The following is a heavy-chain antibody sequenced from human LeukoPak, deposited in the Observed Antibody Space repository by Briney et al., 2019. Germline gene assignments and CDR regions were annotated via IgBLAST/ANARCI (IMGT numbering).Heavy chain of an antibody. D-gene: IGHD3-3*01. J-gene: IGHJ4*02. Sequence: SETLSLTCIVSGGSISSGAYYWAWIRQPPGKGLEWIGSIYHSGSTYYNPSLKSRVTISVDTSKNQFSLKLSSVTAADTAVYYCARDPQTYYDFWSGYLPFFDYWGQGTLVTVSS. CDR1: GGSISSGAYY. CDR3: ARDPQTYYDFWSGYLPFFDY. CDR2: IYHSGST. V-gene: IGHV4-39*07.